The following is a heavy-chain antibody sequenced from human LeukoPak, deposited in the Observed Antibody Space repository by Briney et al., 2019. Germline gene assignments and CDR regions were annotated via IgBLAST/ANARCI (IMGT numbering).Heavy chain of an antibody. V-gene: IGHV1-24*01. CDR1: GYTLSELS. J-gene: IGHJ4*02. CDR2: FDPEDGET. D-gene: IGHD2-2*01. CDR3: ARGGQRIVPAAIAKPIDY. Sequence: ASVKVSCKVSGYTLSELSMHWVRQAPGKGLEWMGGFDPEDGETIYAQKFQGRVTMTEDTSTDTAYMELSSLRSEDTAVYYCARGGQRIVPAAIAKPIDYWGQGTLVTVSS.